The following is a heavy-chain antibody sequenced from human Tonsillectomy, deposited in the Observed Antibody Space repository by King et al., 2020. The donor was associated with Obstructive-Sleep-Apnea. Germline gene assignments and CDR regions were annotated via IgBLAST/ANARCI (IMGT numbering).Heavy chain of an antibody. V-gene: IGHV3-48*04. CDR3: ASPLVTAIMNY. CDR1: GLTFYNHG. Sequence: VQLVESGGGLVQPGGSLRLSCAASGLTFYNHGMNWVRQAPGKGLEWVSYISSRSTIIHYADSVKGRFTISRDNAKNSVYLQMNSLRVEDTAVYYCASPLVTAIMNYWGQGTLVTVSS. J-gene: IGHJ4*02. D-gene: IGHD2-21*02. CDR2: ISSRSTII.